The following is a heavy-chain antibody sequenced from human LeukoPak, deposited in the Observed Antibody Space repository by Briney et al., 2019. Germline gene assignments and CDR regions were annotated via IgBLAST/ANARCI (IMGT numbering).Heavy chain of an antibody. CDR2: ISGSGGTI. CDR1: GFTFSSYA. J-gene: IGHJ4*02. Sequence: GGSLRLSCAASGFTFSSYAMSWVRQAPGKGLEWVSAISGSGGTIYYTDSVKGRFTISRDNAKNSLYLQMNSLRAEDTAVYYCARRYSNSFDYWGQGTLVTVSS. CDR3: ARRYSNSFDY. D-gene: IGHD4-11*01. V-gene: IGHV3-23*01.